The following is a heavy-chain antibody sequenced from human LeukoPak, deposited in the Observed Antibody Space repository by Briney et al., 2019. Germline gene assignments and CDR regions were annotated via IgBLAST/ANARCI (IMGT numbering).Heavy chain of an antibody. V-gene: IGHV3-48*04. CDR3: ASWYYYYYGMDV. Sequence: GGSLRLSCAASGFTFDDYAMNWVRQAPGKGLEWVSYISSSSSTIYYADSVKGRFTISRDNAKNSLYLQMNSLRAEDTAVYYCASWYYYYYGMDVWGQGTTVTVSS. CDR1: GFTFDDYA. J-gene: IGHJ6*02. CDR2: ISSSSSTI.